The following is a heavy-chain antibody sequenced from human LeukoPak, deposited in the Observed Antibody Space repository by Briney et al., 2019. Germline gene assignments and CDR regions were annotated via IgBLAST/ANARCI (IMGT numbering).Heavy chain of an antibody. J-gene: IGHJ4*02. Sequence: ASVKVSCKASGYTFTGYYMHWVRQAPGQGLEWMGRINPNSGGTNYAQKFQGRVTMTRDTSISTAYMELSRLRSDDTAVYYCARDLYDLWSGYYTYYFDYWGQGTLVTVSS. CDR2: INPNSGGT. V-gene: IGHV1-2*06. D-gene: IGHD3-3*01. CDR3: ARDLYDLWSGYYTYYFDY. CDR1: GYTFTGYY.